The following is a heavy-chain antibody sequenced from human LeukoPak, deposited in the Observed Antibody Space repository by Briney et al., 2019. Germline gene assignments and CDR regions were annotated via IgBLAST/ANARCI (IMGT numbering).Heavy chain of an antibody. CDR3: ARCLVVPAAISWFDP. CDR1: GGTFSSYS. Sequence: ASVKVSCKASGGTFSSYSISWVRQAPGQGLEWVGGIIPIFGTANYAQKFQGRVTITADESTSTAYMELSSLRSEDTAVYYCARCLVVPAAISWFDPWGQGTRVTVSS. D-gene: IGHD2-2*01. CDR2: IIPIFGTA. V-gene: IGHV1-69*13. J-gene: IGHJ5*02.